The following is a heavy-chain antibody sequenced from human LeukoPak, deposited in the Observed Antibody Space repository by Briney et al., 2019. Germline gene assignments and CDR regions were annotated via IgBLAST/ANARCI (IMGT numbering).Heavy chain of an antibody. CDR3: SRDGTLAGAGTDY. J-gene: IGHJ4*02. V-gene: IGHV3-21*01. CDR1: GFTFSSYT. Sequence: SGGSLRLSCAASGFTFSSYTMSWVRQAPGKGLEWVSYISSSSSYIYYADSVKGRFTISRDNAKNSLYLQMNSLRAEDTTVYYCSRDGTLAGAGTDYWGQGTMVTVSS. D-gene: IGHD6-19*01. CDR2: ISSSSSYI.